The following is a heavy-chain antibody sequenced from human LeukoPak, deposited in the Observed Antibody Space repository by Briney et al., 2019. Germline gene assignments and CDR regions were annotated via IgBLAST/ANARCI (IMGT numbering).Heavy chain of an antibody. CDR3: ATLDVDFDY. CDR2: IYYSGST. J-gene: IGHJ4*01. D-gene: IGHD2-2*03. V-gene: IGHV4-39*01. CDR1: GGSISSSSYY. Sequence: PPETLSLTCTVSGGSISSSSYYWGWIRQPPGKGLEWIGSIYYSGSTYYNPSLKSRVTISVDTSKNQFSLKLSSVTAAVTAVYYCATLDVDFDYWGQGTLVTVSS.